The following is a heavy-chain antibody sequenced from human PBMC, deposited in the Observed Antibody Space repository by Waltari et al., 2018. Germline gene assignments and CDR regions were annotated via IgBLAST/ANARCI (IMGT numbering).Heavy chain of an antibody. J-gene: IGHJ5*02. CDR2: IYYSGST. D-gene: IGHD3-10*01. V-gene: IGHV4-59*01. Sequence: QVQLQESGPGLVKPSETLSLTCTVSGGSISSYYWSWIRQHPGKGLEWIGYIYYSGSTNYNPSLKSRVTISVDTSKNQFSLKLSSVTAADTAVYYCAREEKGARSDAFGEYNWFDPWGQGTLVTVSS. CDR1: GGSISSYY. CDR3: AREEKGARSDAFGEYNWFDP.